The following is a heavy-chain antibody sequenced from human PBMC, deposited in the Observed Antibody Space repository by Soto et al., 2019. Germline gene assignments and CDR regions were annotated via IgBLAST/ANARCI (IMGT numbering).Heavy chain of an antibody. Sequence: QITLKESGPTLVKPTQTLTLTCTFSGFSLSTSGVGVGWIRQPPGKALEWLALIYLDDDNRYSPSLKIRLTITKDTSKNQVVLTMTNMDPVDTATYYCAHSYYGSGSYSTGAPDYWGQGTLVTVSS. CDR1: GFSLSTSGVG. CDR2: IYLDDDN. D-gene: IGHD3-10*01. CDR3: AHSYYGSGSYSTGAPDY. V-gene: IGHV2-5*02. J-gene: IGHJ4*02.